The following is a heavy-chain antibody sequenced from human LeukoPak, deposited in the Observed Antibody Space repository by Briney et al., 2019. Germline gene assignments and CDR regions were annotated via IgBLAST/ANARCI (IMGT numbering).Heavy chain of an antibody. CDR2: ISAYNGNT. V-gene: IGHV1-18*01. J-gene: IGHJ5*02. Sequence: ASVKVSCKASGYTFTSYGISWVRQAPGQGLEWMGWISAYNGNTNYAQKLQGRVTMTTDTSTSTAYMELRSLRSDDTAVYYRARLRITMVRGVIITLGWFDPWGQGTLVTVSS. CDR3: ARLRITMVRGVIITLGWFDP. CDR1: GYTFTSYG. D-gene: IGHD3-10*01.